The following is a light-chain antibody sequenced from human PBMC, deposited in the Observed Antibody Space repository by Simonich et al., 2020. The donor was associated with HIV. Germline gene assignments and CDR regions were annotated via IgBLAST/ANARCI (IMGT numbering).Light chain of an antibody. CDR3: SSYTSSSTVV. Sequence: QSALTQPASVSGSPGQSITISCTGTSSDVGSYNFVSWYQQHPGKAPKLMIYSVGKRPSGVPDRFSGSKSGNTASLTISGLQTEDEADYYCSSYTSSSTVVFGGGTKLTVL. CDR1: SSDVGSYNF. V-gene: IGLV2-14*02. J-gene: IGLJ2*01. CDR2: SVG.